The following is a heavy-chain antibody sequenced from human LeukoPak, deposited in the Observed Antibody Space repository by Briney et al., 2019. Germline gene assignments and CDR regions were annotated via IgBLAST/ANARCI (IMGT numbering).Heavy chain of an antibody. D-gene: IGHD3-9*01. CDR3: ARNSLTLGYYMDV. J-gene: IGHJ6*03. CDR2: INPNSGGT. V-gene: IGHV1-2*02. Sequence: GASVKVSCKASGYTFTGYYMHWVRQAPGQGLEWMGWINPNSGGTNYAQKFQGRDTMTRDTSISTAYMELSRLRSDDTAVYYCARNSLTLGYYMDVWGKGTTVTIS. CDR1: GYTFTGYY.